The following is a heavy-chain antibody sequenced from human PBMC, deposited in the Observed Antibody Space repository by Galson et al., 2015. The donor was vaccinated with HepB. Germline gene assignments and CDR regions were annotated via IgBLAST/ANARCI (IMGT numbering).Heavy chain of an antibody. J-gene: IGHJ3*02. Sequence: SVKVSCKASGGTFSSYAISWVRQAPGQGLEWMGRIIPILGIANYAQKFQGRVTITADKSTSTAYMELSSLRSEDTAVYYCARDVNYYDSSGYLDDAFDIWGQGTMVTVSS. CDR2: IIPILGIA. D-gene: IGHD3-22*01. V-gene: IGHV1-69*04. CDR3: ARDVNYYDSSGYLDDAFDI. CDR1: GGTFSSYA.